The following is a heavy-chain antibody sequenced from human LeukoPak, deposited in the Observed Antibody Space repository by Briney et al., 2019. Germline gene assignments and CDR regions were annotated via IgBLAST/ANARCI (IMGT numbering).Heavy chain of an antibody. CDR3: ARDITTVTTRALDY. D-gene: IGHD4-11*01. CDR1: GFTFSRYE. J-gene: IGHJ4*02. CDR2: ISSSGRTI. V-gene: IGHV3-48*03. Sequence: RGGALRLSCAAAGFTFSRYEMNWVRQAPGEGLGWVSDISSSGRTIYYAESVKGGFTVSRENAKNSLYLHMRSVRAEDTAVYYFARDITTVTTRALDYWAQGSLVPVSS.